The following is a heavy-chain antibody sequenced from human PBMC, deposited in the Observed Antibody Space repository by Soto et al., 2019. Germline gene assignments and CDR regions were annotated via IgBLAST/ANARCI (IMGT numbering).Heavy chain of an antibody. CDR3: ARSPLGAIGYTKWFDP. Sequence: PSETLSLTCIVSGDTLSSGDFYWSWIRQPPGKGLEWIGYIYYSGSASYNPSLKSRVTISVDTSKNQFSLKLSSVTAADTAVYYCARSPLGAIGYTKWFDPWGQGTLVTVSS. CDR1: GDTLSSGDFY. D-gene: IGHD2-2*02. CDR2: IYYSGSA. V-gene: IGHV4-30-4*01. J-gene: IGHJ5*02.